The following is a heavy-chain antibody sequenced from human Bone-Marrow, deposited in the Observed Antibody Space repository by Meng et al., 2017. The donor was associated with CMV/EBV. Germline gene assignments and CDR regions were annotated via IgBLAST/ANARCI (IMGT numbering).Heavy chain of an antibody. CDR3: AKGEGIAARRSYYFDY. CDR2: IYHSGST. J-gene: IGHJ4*02. CDR1: GYSISSGYY. V-gene: IGHV4-38-2*02. D-gene: IGHD6-6*01. Sequence: SETLSLTCTVSGYSISSGYYWGWIRQPPGKGLEWIGSIYHSGSTYYNPSLKSRVTISVDTSKNQFSLKLSSVTAADTAVYYCAKGEGIAARRSYYFDYWGQGTLVTVSS.